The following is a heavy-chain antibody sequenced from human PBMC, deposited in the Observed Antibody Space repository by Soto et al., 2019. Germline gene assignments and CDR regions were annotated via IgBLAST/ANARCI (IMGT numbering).Heavy chain of an antibody. J-gene: IGHJ4*02. D-gene: IGHD3-3*01. CDR1: GYTFTSYG. CDR2: ISAYNGNT. V-gene: IGHV1-18*01. CDR3: ARDIIPLIKIFGVVIIPYY. Sequence: ASVKVSCKASGYTFTSYGISWVRQAPGQGLEWMGWISAYNGNTNYAQKLQGRVTMTTDTSTSTAYMELRSLRSDDTAVYYCARDIIPLIKIFGVVIIPYYWGPGTLVTVSS.